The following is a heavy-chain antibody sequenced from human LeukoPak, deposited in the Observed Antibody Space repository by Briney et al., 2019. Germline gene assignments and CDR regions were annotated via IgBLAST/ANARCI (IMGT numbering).Heavy chain of an antibody. CDR3: ARGKSVLRYFDWFPPLDY. V-gene: IGHV3-7*01. J-gene: IGHJ4*02. CDR1: GFTFSSYW. CDR2: IKQDGSEK. Sequence: GGSLRLSCAASGFTFSSYWMSWVRQAPGKGLEWVANIKQDGSEKYYVDSVKGRFTISRDNAKNSLYLQMNSLRAEDTAVYYCARGKSVLRYFDWFPPLDYWGQGTLVTVSS. D-gene: IGHD3-9*01.